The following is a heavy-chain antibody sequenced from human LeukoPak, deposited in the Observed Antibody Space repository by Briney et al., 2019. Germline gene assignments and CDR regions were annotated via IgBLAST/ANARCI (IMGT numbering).Heavy chain of an antibody. CDR2: IRYDGSNK. V-gene: IGHV3-30*02. CDR1: GFTFSNYG. Sequence: PGGSLRLSCAVSGFTFSNYGMHWVRQAPGKGLEWVALIRYDGSNKYYADSVKGRFTISRDNAKNSLYLQMNSLRAEDTAVYYCARDRGLGANWGQGTMVTVSS. J-gene: IGHJ3*01. D-gene: IGHD1-26*01. CDR3: ARDRGLGAN.